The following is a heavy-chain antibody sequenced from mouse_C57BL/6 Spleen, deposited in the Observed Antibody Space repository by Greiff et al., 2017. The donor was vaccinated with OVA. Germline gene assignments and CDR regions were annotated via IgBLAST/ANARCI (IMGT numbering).Heavy chain of an antibody. CDR2: ISSGSSTI. CDR1: GFTFSDYG. CDR3: ARETYSDYFDY. Sequence: VQLKESGGGLVKPGGSLKLSCAASGFTFSDYGMHWVRQAPEKGLEWVAYISSGSSTIYYADTVKGRFTISRDNAKNTLFLQMTSLRSEDTAMDYCARETYSDYFDYWGQGTTLTVSS. J-gene: IGHJ2*01. V-gene: IGHV5-17*01.